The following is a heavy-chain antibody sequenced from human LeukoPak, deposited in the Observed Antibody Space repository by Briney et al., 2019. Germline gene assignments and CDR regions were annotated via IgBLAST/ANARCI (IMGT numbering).Heavy chain of an antibody. CDR1: GYTFTGYY. CDR3: ARPLYDFWSGYHDAFDI. J-gene: IGHJ3*02. Sequence: ASVKVSCKASGYTFTGYYMHWVRQAPGQGLEWMGWINPNSGGTNYAQKFQGRVTITRDTSISTAYMELSRLRSDDTAVYYCARPLYDFWSGYHDAFDIWGQGTMVTVSS. V-gene: IGHV1-2*02. D-gene: IGHD3-3*01. CDR2: INPNSGGT.